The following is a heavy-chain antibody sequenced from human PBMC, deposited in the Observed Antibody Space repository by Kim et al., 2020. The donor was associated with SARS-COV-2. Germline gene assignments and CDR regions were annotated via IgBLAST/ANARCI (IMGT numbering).Heavy chain of an antibody. D-gene: IGHD2-8*02. V-gene: IGHV3-30-3*01. Sequence: GSLRLSCAASGFTFSDYALHWVRQAPGKGLEWVAVISYAGGSNKYYGDSVEGRFTISRDNSQNTLYLQMDSLRPEDTALYYCARGSGTGGTYGSYFQYWGQGTLVTVSS. CDR1: GFTFSDYA. J-gene: IGHJ1*01. CDR3: ARGSGTGGTYGSYFQY. CDR2: ISYAGGSNK.